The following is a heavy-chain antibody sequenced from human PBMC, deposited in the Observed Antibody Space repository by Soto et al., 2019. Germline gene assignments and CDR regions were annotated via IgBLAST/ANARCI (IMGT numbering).Heavy chain of an antibody. CDR1: GFTFSNYA. CDR2: ISSSSTYI. V-gene: IGHV3-21*04. J-gene: IGHJ4*02. CDR3: VRSGDYRSGSYWYFFDY. D-gene: IGHD3-10*01. Sequence: GGSLRLSCAASGFTFSNYAVTWVRQAPGKGLEWVSSISSSSTYIYYAESVKGRFTISRDNAKNSLYLQLDSLRAEDTALYYCVRSGDYRSGSYWYFFDYWGQGTQVTVSS.